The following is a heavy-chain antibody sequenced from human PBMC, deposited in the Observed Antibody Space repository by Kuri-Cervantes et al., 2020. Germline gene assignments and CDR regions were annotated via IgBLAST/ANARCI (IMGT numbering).Heavy chain of an antibody. J-gene: IGHJ6*02. CDR2: ISYDGSNK. Sequence: GESLKIFCAASGFTFSSYCMNWVRQAPGKGLEWVAVISYDGSNKYYADSVKGRFTISRDNSKNTLYLQMNSLRAEDTAVYYCAKERYSFDSSGYPNININYGMDLWGQGTTVTVSS. D-gene: IGHD3-22*01. CDR3: AKERYSFDSSGYPNININYGMDL. V-gene: IGHV3-30*18. CDR1: GFTFSSYC.